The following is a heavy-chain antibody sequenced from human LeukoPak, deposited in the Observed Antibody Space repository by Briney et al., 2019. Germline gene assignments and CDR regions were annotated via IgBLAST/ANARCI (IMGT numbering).Heavy chain of an antibody. J-gene: IGHJ4*02. CDR3: ARGPPYCSSTSCYLEY. CDR2: IWYDGSNK. CDR1: GFTFSSYG. D-gene: IGHD2-2*01. Sequence: GRSLRLSCAASGFTFSSYGMHWVRQAPGQGLEGVAVIWYDGSNKYYADSVKGRFTISRDNSKNTLYLQMNSLRAEDTAVYYCARGPPYCSSTSCYLEYWGQGTLVTVSS. V-gene: IGHV3-33*01.